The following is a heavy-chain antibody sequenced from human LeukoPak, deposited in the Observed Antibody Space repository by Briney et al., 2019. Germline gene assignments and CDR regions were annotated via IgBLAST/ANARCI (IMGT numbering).Heavy chain of an antibody. CDR1: VSSISSGNDY. Sequence: SESLSLTCTVAVSSISSGNDYWSWIRQPPGKGLDWIGYIYYSGSTYYNLSLKSRVTISVDTSKNQFSLKLSSVTAADTAVYYCASRPRIAAAGYYFDYWGQGTLVTVSS. CDR3: ASRPRIAAAGYYFDY. V-gene: IGHV4-30-4*01. J-gene: IGHJ4*02. D-gene: IGHD6-13*01. CDR2: IYYSGST.